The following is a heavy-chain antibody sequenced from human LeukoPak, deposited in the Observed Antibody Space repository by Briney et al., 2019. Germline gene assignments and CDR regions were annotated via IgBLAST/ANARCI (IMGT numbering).Heavy chain of an antibody. V-gene: IGHV4-38-2*01. CDR3: AAEGDSSGYYSPLFLDY. Sequence: SETLSLTCAVSGYSISSGYYWGWIRQPPGKGLEWIGSIHHSGSTYYNPSLKSRVTISADTSKNQFSLKLSSVTAADTAVYYCAAEGDSSGYYSPLFLDYWGQGTLVTVSS. CDR2: IHHSGST. J-gene: IGHJ4*02. D-gene: IGHD3-22*01. CDR1: GYSISSGYY.